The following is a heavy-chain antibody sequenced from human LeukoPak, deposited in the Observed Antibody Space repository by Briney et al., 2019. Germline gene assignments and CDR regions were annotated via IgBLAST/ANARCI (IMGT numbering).Heavy chain of an antibody. J-gene: IGHJ6*02. Sequence: GESLKIPCKGSGYSFTSYWIGWVRQMPGKGLEWMGIIYPGDSDTTYSPSFQGQVTISADKSISTDYLQWSSLKASDTAMYCARRDGYCSSTSCYADYYYGMDVWGQGTTVTVSS. D-gene: IGHD2-2*01. V-gene: IGHV5-51*01. CDR3: ARRDGYCSSTSCYADYYYGMDV. CDR2: IYPGDSDT. CDR1: GYSFTSYW.